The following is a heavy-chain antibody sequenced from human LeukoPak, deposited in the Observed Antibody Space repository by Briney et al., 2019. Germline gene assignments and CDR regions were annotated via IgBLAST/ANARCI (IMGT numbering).Heavy chain of an antibody. CDR1: RFTFSSYA. D-gene: IGHD5-24*01. V-gene: IGHV3-23*01. CDR2: ISGSGGST. J-gene: IGHJ4*02. Sequence: GGSLRLSCAASRFTFSSYAMSWVRQAPGKGLEWVSDISGSGGSTYYADSVRGRFTISRDNSRNTLYLQMNSLRAEDTAVYYCAKDDRWLQFCCWGQGTLVTVSA. CDR3: AKDDRWLQFCC.